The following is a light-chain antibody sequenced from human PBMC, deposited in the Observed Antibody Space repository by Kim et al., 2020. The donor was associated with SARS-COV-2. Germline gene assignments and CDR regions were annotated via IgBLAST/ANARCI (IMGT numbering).Light chain of an antibody. CDR1: QDISNY. CDR3: QQYDNLPTYT. V-gene: IGKV1-33*01. J-gene: IGKJ2*01. CDR2: DAS. Sequence: DIQMTQSPSSLSASIGDRVTITCQASQDISNYLNWYQQKPGKAPELLIYDASKLQTGVPSRFTGSGSGTDFSFTITSLQPEDIATYYCQQYDNLPTYTFGQGTKLEI.